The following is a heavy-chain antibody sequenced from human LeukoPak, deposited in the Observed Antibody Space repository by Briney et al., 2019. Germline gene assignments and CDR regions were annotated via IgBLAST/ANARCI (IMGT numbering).Heavy chain of an antibody. CDR1: GYTFTSYG. Sequence: GASVKVSCKASGYTFTSYGISWVRQAPGQGLEWMGWFSAYNGNTNYAQKLQGRVTMTTDTSTSTAYMELRSLRSDDTAVYYCARRLVATFDDAFDIWGQGTMVTVSS. D-gene: IGHD5-12*01. CDR2: FSAYNGNT. V-gene: IGHV1-18*01. CDR3: ARRLVATFDDAFDI. J-gene: IGHJ3*02.